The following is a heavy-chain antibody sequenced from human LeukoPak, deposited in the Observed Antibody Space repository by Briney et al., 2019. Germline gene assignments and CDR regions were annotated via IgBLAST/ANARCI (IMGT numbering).Heavy chain of an antibody. D-gene: IGHD2-15*01. J-gene: IGHJ4*02. Sequence: GGSLRLSCAASGFTFSSYGMHWVRQAPGKGLEWVAVISYDGSNKYYADSVKGRFTISRDNSKNTLYLQMNSLRAEDTAVYYCAITYCSGGSCYFDYWGQGTLVTVSS. V-gene: IGHV3-30*03. CDR3: AITYCSGGSCYFDY. CDR2: ISYDGSNK. CDR1: GFTFSSYG.